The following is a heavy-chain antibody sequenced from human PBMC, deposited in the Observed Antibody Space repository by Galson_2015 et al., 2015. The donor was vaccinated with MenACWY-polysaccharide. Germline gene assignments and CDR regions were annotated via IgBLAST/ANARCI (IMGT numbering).Heavy chain of an antibody. CDR1: GSKFRGSG. V-gene: IGHV3-33*01. J-gene: IGHJ3*02. D-gene: IGHD3-10*02. CDR2: IQYDGSQK. CDR3: AREGSRIVFHAFDI. Sequence: SLRLSCAASGSKFRGSGLHWVRQAPGKGLEWVAVIQYDGSQKQYTDSVRGRFSISRDNSKNTLYLEMNSLRTEDTALYYCAREGSRIVFHAFDIWGQGTMVIVSS.